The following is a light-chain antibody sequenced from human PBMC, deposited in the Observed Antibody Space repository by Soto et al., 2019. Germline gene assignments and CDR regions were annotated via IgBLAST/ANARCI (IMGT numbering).Light chain of an antibody. CDR2: GAS. CDR1: QSVSSSY. CDR3: QQDGSAPRN. Sequence: EIALTQSPGTLSLSPGERTTLSCRASQSVSSSYLAWYHQKHGQAPRLLIYGASSWATGITDRFSGSGSGTDFTLTVSMLEPEEVAVYYCQQDGSAPRNFGQGTKVEIK. J-gene: IGKJ1*01. V-gene: IGKV3-20*01.